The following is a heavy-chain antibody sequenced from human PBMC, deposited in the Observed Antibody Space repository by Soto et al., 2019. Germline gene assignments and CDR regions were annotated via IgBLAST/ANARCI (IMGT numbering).Heavy chain of an antibody. CDR3: ARDSQYYDFWSGYHNYMDV. Sequence: GASVKVSCKASGYTFTSYGISWVRQAPGQGLEWMGWISAYNGNTNYAQKLQGGVTMTTDTSTSTAYMELRSLRSDDTAVYYCARDSQYYDFWSGYHNYMDVWGKGTTVTVSS. CDR2: ISAYNGNT. J-gene: IGHJ6*03. D-gene: IGHD3-3*01. CDR1: GYTFTSYG. V-gene: IGHV1-18*01.